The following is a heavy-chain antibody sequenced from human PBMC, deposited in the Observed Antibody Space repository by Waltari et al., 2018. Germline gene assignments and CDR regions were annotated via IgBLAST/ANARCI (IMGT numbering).Heavy chain of an antibody. Sequence: QVQLVQSGAEVKKPGASVKVSCKVSGYTLTELSMPWLRQAPGKGLEWMGGFDPEDGETIYAQKFQGRVTMTEDTSTDTAYMELSSLRSEDTAVYYCATRERGAMVRGVGFQHWGQGTLVTVSS. D-gene: IGHD3-10*01. CDR2: FDPEDGET. V-gene: IGHV1-24*01. CDR3: ATRERGAMVRGVGFQH. J-gene: IGHJ1*01. CDR1: GYTLTELS.